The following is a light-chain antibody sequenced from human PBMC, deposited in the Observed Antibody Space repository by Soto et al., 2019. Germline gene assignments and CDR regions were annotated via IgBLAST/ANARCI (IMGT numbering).Light chain of an antibody. Sequence: EIVLTQSPGTLSLSPGERATLSCRASQSVSSSYLAWYQQKPGQAPRLLIYGASSRATGIPDRFSGSGSGTDFILTISRLEPEDFAVYYCQQYGSSPFPFGQGTKLEIK. CDR1: QSVSSSY. V-gene: IGKV3-20*01. J-gene: IGKJ2*01. CDR2: GAS. CDR3: QQYGSSPFP.